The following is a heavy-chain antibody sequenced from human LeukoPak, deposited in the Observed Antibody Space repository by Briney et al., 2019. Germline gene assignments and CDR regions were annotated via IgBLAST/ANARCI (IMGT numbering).Heavy chain of an antibody. V-gene: IGHV4-34*01. Sequence: SETLSLTCAVYGGSFSGYYWSWIRQPPGKGLEWIGEINHSGSTNYNPSLKSRVTISVVTSKNQFSLKLSSVTAADTAVYYCATFTANYYYYYGMDVWGQGTTVTVSS. CDR1: GGSFSGYY. D-gene: IGHD5-18*01. CDR3: ATFTANYYYYYGMDV. J-gene: IGHJ6*02. CDR2: INHSGST.